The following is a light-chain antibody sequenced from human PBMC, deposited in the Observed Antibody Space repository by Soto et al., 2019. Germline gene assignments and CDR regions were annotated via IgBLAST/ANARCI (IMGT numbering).Light chain of an antibody. CDR2: GAS. CDR1: QSVSNN. CDR3: QQYNDWPPSIT. Sequence: EIGLTQSPGTLSLSTGERATLSCRASQSVSNNYLAWYQQKPGQAPRLLIYGASTRATGIPARFSGSGSGTQFTLTISSLQSEDFAVYYCQQYNDWPPSITFGQGTLLEI. J-gene: IGKJ5*01. V-gene: IGKV3-15*01.